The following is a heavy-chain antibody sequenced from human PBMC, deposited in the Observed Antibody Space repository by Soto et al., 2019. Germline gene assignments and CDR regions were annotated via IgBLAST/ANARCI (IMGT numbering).Heavy chain of an antibody. D-gene: IGHD2-21*02. Sequence: EVQLLESGGGLVQPGGSLRLSCAASAASGFTFSSYAMSWVRQAPGKGLEWVSAMSGSGGSTYYADSVKGRFTISRDNPKNTLYLQMNSLRAEDTAVYYCAKDRTNIVVVTSFDYWGQGTLVTVSS. J-gene: IGHJ4*02. CDR3: AKDRTNIVVVTSFDY. V-gene: IGHV3-23*01. CDR1: GFTFSSYA. CDR2: MSGSGGST.